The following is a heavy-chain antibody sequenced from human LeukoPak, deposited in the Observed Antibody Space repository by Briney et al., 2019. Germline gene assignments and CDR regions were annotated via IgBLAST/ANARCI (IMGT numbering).Heavy chain of an antibody. Sequence: PSETLSLTCTVSGGSVSNYYWSWIRQSPGKGLEWIGYIYYTEISYNPSLKSRVTISADTSKNQFSLKLYSVTAADTAVYYCATRKPGNDYWGQETLATVSS. CDR3: ATRKPGNDY. D-gene: IGHD7-27*01. V-gene: IGHV4-59*02. CDR2: IYYTEI. CDR1: GGSVSNYY. J-gene: IGHJ4*02.